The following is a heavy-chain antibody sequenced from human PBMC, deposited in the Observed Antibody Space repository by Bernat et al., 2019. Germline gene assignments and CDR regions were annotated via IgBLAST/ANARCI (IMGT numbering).Heavy chain of an antibody. CDR3: ANELGYSSGSEQLDY. D-gene: IGHD6-19*01. CDR2: ISGSGGST. J-gene: IGHJ4*02. Sequence: EVQLVESGGGLVQPGGSLRLSCAASGFTFSSYAMSWVRQAPGKGLEWVSGISGSGGSTYYADSVKDRFTITRNKSKNTLYQQMNSLRAEDMAVYYCANELGYSSGSEQLDYWGQGTLVTVAS. V-gene: IGHV3-23*04. CDR1: GFTFSSYA.